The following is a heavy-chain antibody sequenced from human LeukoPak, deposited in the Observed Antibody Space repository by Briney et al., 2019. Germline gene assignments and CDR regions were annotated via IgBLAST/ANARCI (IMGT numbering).Heavy chain of an antibody. Sequence: WETLSLTCTVSGGSISSSSYYWGWIRQPPGKGLEWIGRIYYSGSTYYNPSLKSRVTISVDTSKNQFSLKLSSVTAADTAVYYCARDRLRTYWYFDLWGRGTLVTVSA. V-gene: IGHV4-39*07. CDR2: IYYSGST. J-gene: IGHJ2*01. CDR3: ARDRLRTYWYFDL. D-gene: IGHD1-7*01. CDR1: GGSISSSSYY.